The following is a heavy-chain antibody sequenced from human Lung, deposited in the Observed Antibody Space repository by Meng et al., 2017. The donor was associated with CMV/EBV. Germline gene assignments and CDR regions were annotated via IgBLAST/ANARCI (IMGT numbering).Heavy chain of an antibody. CDR1: GFIFGTFA. Sequence: GESLKISCAASGFIFGTFAMTWVRQAPGKGLEWASSLSGSGGSTYYADSVKGRFIISGDSPKNTVFLQMNSLRAEDTAVYYCAKGPRSWYGGDGFDVWGHGTXVTVSS. J-gene: IGHJ3*01. CDR2: LSGSGGST. CDR3: AKGPRSWYGGDGFDV. V-gene: IGHV3-23*01. D-gene: IGHD6-13*01.